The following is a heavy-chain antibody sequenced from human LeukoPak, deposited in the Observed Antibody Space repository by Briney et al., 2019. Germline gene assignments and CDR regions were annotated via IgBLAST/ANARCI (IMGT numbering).Heavy chain of an antibody. Sequence: SETLSLACAVYGGSFSGYYWSWIRQPPGKGLEWIGEINHSGSTNYNPSLKSRVTISVDTSKNQFSLKLSSVTAADTAAYYCARVVWRYFDYWGQGTLVTVSS. J-gene: IGHJ4*02. V-gene: IGHV4-34*01. D-gene: IGHD2-21*01. CDR1: GGSFSGYY. CDR3: ARVVWRYFDY. CDR2: INHSGST.